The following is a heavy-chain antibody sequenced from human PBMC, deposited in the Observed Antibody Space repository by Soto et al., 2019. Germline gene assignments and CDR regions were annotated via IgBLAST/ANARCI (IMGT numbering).Heavy chain of an antibody. CDR3: ARVHIVVVPAAMPAIAMVEYAFDI. Sequence: GASVKVSCKASGYTFTSYAMHWVRQAPGQRLEWMGWINAGNGNTKYSQKFQGRVTITRDTSASTAYMELSSLRSEDTAVYYCARVHIVVVPAAMPAIAMVEYAFDIRGQGTMVTVSS. D-gene: IGHD2-2*01. V-gene: IGHV1-3*01. CDR1: GYTFTSYA. CDR2: INAGNGNT. J-gene: IGHJ3*02.